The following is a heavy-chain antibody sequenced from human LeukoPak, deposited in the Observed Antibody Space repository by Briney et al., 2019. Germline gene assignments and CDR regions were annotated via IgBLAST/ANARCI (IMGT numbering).Heavy chain of an antibody. CDR1: GFTFSSYA. D-gene: IGHD3-22*01. J-gene: IGHJ4*02. CDR2: ISGSGGST. Sequence: PGGSLRLSCAASGFTFSSYAMSWVRQAPGKGLEWVSAISGSGGSTYYADSVKGRFTISRDNSKNTLYLQMNSLRAEDTAVYYCAKYYYDSSGYYYVPALTRFDYWGQGTLVTVSS. V-gene: IGHV3-23*01. CDR3: AKYYYDSSGYYYVPALTRFDY.